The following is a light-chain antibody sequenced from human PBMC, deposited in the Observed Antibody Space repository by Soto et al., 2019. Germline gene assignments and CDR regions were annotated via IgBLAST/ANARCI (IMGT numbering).Light chain of an antibody. CDR1: SSNIGSNT. J-gene: IGLJ2*01. Sequence: QSVLTQPPSASGTPGQRVTISCSGSSSNIGSNTVNWYQQLPGTAPKLLIYSNNQRPSGAPDRVSGSKSGTSASLAISGLQSEDDADYYCAAWDDSLNGVVFGGGTKLTV. CDR3: AAWDDSLNGVV. V-gene: IGLV1-44*01. CDR2: SNN.